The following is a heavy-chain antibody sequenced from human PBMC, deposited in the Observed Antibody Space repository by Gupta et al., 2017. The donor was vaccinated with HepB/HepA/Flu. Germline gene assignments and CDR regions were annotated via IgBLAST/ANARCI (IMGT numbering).Heavy chain of an antibody. D-gene: IGHD2-2*01. CDR1: GFSFSTDG. CDR3: VRDACRSYSCKPDN. Sequence: HVQLVESGGGVVQPGRSLRLSCAASGFSFSTDGLHWVRQAPGKGRERVAVIWHDGSNKSYADSVTGRFTISRDNSKNTVYLQMNSLRVEDTAVYYCVRDACRSYSCKPDNWGRGTLVSVSS. J-gene: IGHJ4*02. CDR2: IWHDGSNK. V-gene: IGHV3-33*01.